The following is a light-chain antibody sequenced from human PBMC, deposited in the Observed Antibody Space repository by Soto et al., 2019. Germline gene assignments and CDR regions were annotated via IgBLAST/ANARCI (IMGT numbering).Light chain of an antibody. J-gene: IGKJ2*01. CDR2: AAS. CDR1: QSVKMY. Sequence: DIQMTQSPSSLSASVGDRVTITCRASQSVKMYLDWYQHNPGKAPKLLIYAASTLQSGVPTRFSGSGSGTDFTLTISGLQRDDFATYYCQQSYSTPRTFGQGITLEIK. CDR3: QQSYSTPRT. V-gene: IGKV1-39*01.